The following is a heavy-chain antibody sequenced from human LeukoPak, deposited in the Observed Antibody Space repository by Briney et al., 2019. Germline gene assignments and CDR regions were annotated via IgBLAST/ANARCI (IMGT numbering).Heavy chain of an antibody. V-gene: IGHV4-59*08. J-gene: IGHJ4*02. CDR2: IYYSGST. CDR3: ARGHSKVVPAALDY. CDR1: GGSISSYY. Sequence: SETLSLTCTVSGGSISSYYWSWIRQPPGKGLEWIGYIYYSGSTNYNPSLKSRVTISVDTSKNQFSLKLSSVTAADTAVHYCARGHSKVVPAALDYWGQGTLVTVSS. D-gene: IGHD2-2*01.